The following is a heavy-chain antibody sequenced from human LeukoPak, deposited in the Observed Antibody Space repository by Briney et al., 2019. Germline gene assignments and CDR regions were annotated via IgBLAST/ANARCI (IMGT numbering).Heavy chain of an antibody. CDR3: ARDFFPGYGDYGY. V-gene: IGHV3-23*01. D-gene: IGHD4-17*01. CDR2: IGGSGDST. Sequence: GGSLRLSCAASGFTFSSYAMSWVRQAPGKGLEWVSAIGGSGDSTYYADSVKGRFTISRDNSKNTLYLQMNSLRAEDTAVYYCARDFFPGYGDYGYWGQGTLVTVSS. CDR1: GFTFSSYA. J-gene: IGHJ4*02.